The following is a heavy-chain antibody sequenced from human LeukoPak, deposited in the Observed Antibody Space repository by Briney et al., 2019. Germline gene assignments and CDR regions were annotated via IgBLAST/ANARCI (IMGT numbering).Heavy chain of an antibody. CDR2: IYHSGST. CDR3: ARPSGSYDLDAFDI. Sequence: SQTLSLTCAVSGGSISSGGYSWSWIRQPPGKGLEWIGEIYHSGSTDYNPSLKSRVTISVDKSKNQFSLKLSSVTAADTAVYYCARPSGSYDLDAFDIWGQGTMLTVSS. CDR1: GGSISSGGYS. J-gene: IGHJ3*02. V-gene: IGHV4-30-2*01. D-gene: IGHD1-26*01.